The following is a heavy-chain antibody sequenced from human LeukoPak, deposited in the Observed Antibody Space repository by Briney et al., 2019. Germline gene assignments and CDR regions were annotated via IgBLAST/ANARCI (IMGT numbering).Heavy chain of an antibody. Sequence: SETLSLTCAVYGGSFSGYYWSWIRQPPGKGLEWIGEINHSGSTNYNPSLKSQVTISIDTSKNQFSLKLNSVTAADTAVYYCARGGEMASYYGMDVWGQGTTVTVSS. CDR1: GGSFSGYY. J-gene: IGHJ6*02. CDR2: INHSGST. CDR3: ARGGEMASYYGMDV. V-gene: IGHV4-34*01. D-gene: IGHD5-24*01.